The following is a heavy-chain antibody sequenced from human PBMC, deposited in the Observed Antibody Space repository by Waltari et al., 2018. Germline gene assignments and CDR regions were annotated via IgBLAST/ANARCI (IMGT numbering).Heavy chain of an antibody. CDR1: GGSFSGYY. V-gene: IGHV4-34*01. Sequence: QVQLQQWGAGLLKPSETLSLTCAVYGGSFSGYYWSWIRQPPGKGLEWIGEINPSGSTNDNPSRKSRVTISVDTSKNQCSLKLSSVTAADTAVYYCAREREQIYGSGSYGMDVWGQGTTVTVSS. D-gene: IGHD3-10*01. CDR3: AREREQIYGSGSYGMDV. J-gene: IGHJ6*02. CDR2: INPSGST.